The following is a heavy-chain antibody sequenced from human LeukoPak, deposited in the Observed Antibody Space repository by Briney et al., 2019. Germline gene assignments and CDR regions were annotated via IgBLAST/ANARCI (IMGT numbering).Heavy chain of an antibody. CDR1: GFTFSSYS. D-gene: IGHD1-26*01. CDR2: IEPLGRNK. CDR3: SAGDDFDF. V-gene: IGHV3-7*01. Sequence: GGSLRLSCAASGFTFSSYSMNWVRQAPGKGLEWVANIEPLGRNKQYVDSLKGRFTISRDNAKNTLSLQMNSLRAEDTAVYYCSAGDDFDFWGQGTVVTVSS. J-gene: IGHJ3*01.